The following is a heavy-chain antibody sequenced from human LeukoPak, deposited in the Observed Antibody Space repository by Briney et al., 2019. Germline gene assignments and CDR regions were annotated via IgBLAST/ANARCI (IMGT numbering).Heavy chain of an antibody. J-gene: IGHJ4*02. V-gene: IGHV3-21*01. CDR1: GFTFSSYE. CDR3: ATYIVGPTLDY. Sequence: PGGSLRLSCAASGFTFSSYEMNWVRRAPGKGLEWVSSISTSSSYIYYADSVRGRFTISRDNARNSFYLQLDSLRAEDTALYYCATYIVGPTLDYWGQGALVTVSS. CDR2: ISTSSSYI. D-gene: IGHD1-26*01.